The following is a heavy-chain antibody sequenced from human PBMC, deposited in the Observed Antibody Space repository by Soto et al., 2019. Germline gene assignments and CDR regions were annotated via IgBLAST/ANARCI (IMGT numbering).Heavy chain of an antibody. CDR2: IWSDGSNK. D-gene: IGHD2-15*01. J-gene: IGHJ4*02. V-gene: IGHV3-33*01. CDR1: GFTFSRYG. CDR3: ATDVGGAPFDY. Sequence: QVQLVESGGGVVQPGRSLRLSCAASGFTFSRYGMHWVRQAPGKGLEWVAVIWSDGSNKYYADSVKGRFTISRDNSKNTLYLQMSSLRAEDTAVYYCATDVGGAPFDYWGQGTLVTVSS.